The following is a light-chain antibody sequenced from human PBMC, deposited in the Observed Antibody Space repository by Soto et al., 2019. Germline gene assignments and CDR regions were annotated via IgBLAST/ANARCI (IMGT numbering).Light chain of an antibody. Sequence: DIVMTQSPLSLPVTPGEPASISCRSSQSLLHSNGYSYLDWYLQKPGQSPQLLISLGSNRASGVPDRFSGSGSGTDFTLKISRVEAEDVGVYFCMQALQTPPTFGQGTRLEIK. J-gene: IGKJ5*01. CDR1: QSLLHSNGYSY. CDR3: MQALQTPPT. CDR2: LGS. V-gene: IGKV2-28*01.